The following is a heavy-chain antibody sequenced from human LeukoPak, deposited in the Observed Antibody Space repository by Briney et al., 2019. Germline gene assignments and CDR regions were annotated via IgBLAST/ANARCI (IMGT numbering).Heavy chain of an antibody. CDR2: ISARGDNT. J-gene: IGHJ4*02. V-gene: IGHV3-23*01. CDR3: AKAYHYGAGSSFDY. Sequence: PGGSLRLSCAASGFTFTNYAMSWVRQAPGKGLEWVSAISARGDNTYYADSVKGRFSISRDNSQNTQYLQMNSLRAEDTAIYYCAKAYHYGAGSSFDYWGKGILVTVSS. D-gene: IGHD3-10*01. CDR1: GFTFTNYA.